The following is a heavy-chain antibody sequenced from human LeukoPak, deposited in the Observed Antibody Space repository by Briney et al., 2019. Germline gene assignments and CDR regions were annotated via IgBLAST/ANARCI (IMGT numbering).Heavy chain of an antibody. CDR2: IIPIFGTA. D-gene: IGHD6-19*01. CDR1: GGTFSSYA. V-gene: IGHV1-69*05. Sequence: VASVKVSCKASGGTFSSYAISWVRQAPGQGLEWMGVIIPIFGTANYAQKFQGRVTMTRDTSTSTVYMELSSLRSEDTAVYYCARDRGRTSIAVAGSPGAYWGQGTLVTVSS. J-gene: IGHJ4*02. CDR3: ARDRGRTSIAVAGSPGAY.